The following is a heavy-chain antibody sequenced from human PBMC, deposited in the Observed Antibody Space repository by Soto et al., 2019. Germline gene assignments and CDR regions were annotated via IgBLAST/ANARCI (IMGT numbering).Heavy chain of an antibody. CDR2: MNPNSGNT. Sequence: ASVKVSCKASGYTFTSYDINWVRQATGQGLEWMGWMNPNSGNTGYAQKFQGRVTMTRNTSISTAYMELSSLRSEDTAVYYCARVAREKYSSGWYEENWYFDLWGRGTLVTVSS. D-gene: IGHD6-19*01. CDR3: ARVAREKYSSGWYEENWYFDL. CDR1: GYTFTSYD. V-gene: IGHV1-8*01. J-gene: IGHJ2*01.